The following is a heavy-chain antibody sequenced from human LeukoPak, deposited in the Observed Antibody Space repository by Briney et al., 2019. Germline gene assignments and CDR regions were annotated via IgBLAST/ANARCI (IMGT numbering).Heavy chain of an antibody. J-gene: IGHJ4*02. CDR1: GGSFSGYY. Sequence: KPSETLSLTCAVYGGSFSGYYWGWIRQPPGKVREGIREINHSGRTNYNPSLKIRVTISVDTSKTQSSLKLSSVTAADTAVYYCARPYSGYPGPGDYWGQGTLVTVSS. V-gene: IGHV4-34*01. D-gene: IGHD5-12*01. CDR2: INHSGRT. CDR3: ARPYSGYPGPGDY.